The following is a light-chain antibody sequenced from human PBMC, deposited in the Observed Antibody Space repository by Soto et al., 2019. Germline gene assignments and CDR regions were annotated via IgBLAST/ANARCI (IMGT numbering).Light chain of an antibody. V-gene: IGKV1-9*01. Sequence: DSQLTQSPSFLSASVGDRVTITCRASQGIRSYLAWYQQRPGKAPELLIYGASTLRPGGASRFSGSGSGTEFTLTISSLQPEDFATYFCQQLNTFPPFFTFGPGTRLEI. CDR3: QQLNTFPPFFT. CDR2: GAS. J-gene: IGKJ5*01. CDR1: QGIRSY.